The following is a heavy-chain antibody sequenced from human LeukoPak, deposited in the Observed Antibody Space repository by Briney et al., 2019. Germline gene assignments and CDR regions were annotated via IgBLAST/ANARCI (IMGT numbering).Heavy chain of an antibody. CDR2: NSLSRTT. Sequence: GGSLRLSCVASGFIFSNYGMSWVRQAPGKGLEWVSYNSLSRTTYYADSVKGRFTISRDNAQNSLYLQMNSLRAEDTAVYYCARGRNDYYDSSGYYSISDAFDIWGQGTMVTVSS. CDR3: ARGRNDYYDSSGYYSISDAFDI. CDR1: GFIFSNYG. D-gene: IGHD3-22*01. V-gene: IGHV3-48*04. J-gene: IGHJ3*02.